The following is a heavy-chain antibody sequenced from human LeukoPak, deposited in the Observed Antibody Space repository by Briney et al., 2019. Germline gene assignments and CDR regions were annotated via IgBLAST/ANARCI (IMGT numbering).Heavy chain of an antibody. CDR2: IWYDGSNK. CDR3: ARDRIPDNWFDP. J-gene: IGHJ5*02. CDR1: GFTCSSYG. D-gene: IGHD2-21*01. Sequence: GGSLRLSCAASGFTCSSYGMHWVRQAPGKGLEWVAVIWYDGSNKYYADSVKGRFTISRDNSKNTLYLQMNSLRAEDTAVYYCARDRIPDNWFDPWGQGTLVTVSS. V-gene: IGHV3-33*01.